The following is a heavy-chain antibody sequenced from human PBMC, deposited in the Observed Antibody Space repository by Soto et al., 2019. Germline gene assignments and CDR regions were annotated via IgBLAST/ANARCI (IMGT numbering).Heavy chain of an antibody. J-gene: IGHJ4*02. V-gene: IGHV3-11*01. Sequence: QVQLVESGGGLVKPEGSLRLSCAASGFTFSAYYMSWIRQAPGKGLEWVSYISDSGSLTHYGDSVKGRFTISRDNAKASLYLQMDSLRAEDTAIYYCARALVLGVGALSQWGQGTPVTVSS. D-gene: IGHD1-26*01. CDR3: ARALVLGVGALSQ. CDR2: ISDSGSLT. CDR1: GFTFSAYY.